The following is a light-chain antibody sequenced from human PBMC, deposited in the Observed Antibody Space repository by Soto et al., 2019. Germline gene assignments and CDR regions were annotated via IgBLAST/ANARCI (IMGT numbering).Light chain of an antibody. CDR2: EGS. J-gene: IGLJ1*01. CDR3: CSYAGSSIPYV. Sequence: QSALTQPASVSGSPGQSITISCTRTSSDVGSYNLVSWYQQHPGKAPKLMIYEGSKRPSGVSNRFSGSKSGNTASLTISGLQAEDEADYYCCSYAGSSIPYVFGTGTKLTVL. V-gene: IGLV2-23*01. CDR1: SSDVGSYNL.